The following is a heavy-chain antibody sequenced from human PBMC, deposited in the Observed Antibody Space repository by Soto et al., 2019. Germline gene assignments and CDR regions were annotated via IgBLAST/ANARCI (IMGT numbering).Heavy chain of an antibody. J-gene: IGHJ6*02. V-gene: IGHV3-21*01. CDR3: ARDEPHSNHLSLYYGMDV. D-gene: IGHD4-4*01. Sequence: GGSLRLSCAASGFTFSSYSMNWVRQAPGKGLEWVSSISSSSSYIYYADSVKGRFTISRDNAKNSLYLQMNSLRAEDTAVYYCARDEPHSNHLSLYYGMDVWGQGTTVTVSS. CDR1: GFTFSSYS. CDR2: ISSSSSYI.